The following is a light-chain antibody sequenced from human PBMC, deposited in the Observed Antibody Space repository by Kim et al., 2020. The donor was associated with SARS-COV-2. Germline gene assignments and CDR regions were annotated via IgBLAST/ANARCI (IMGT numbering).Light chain of an antibody. J-gene: IGKJ3*01. CDR2: GAS. Sequence: SPGEGATLSCRASQSVSSGYLSWYQQKPGQAPRLLIYGASTRASGIPDRVSGSGSGGDFTLTISGLEPEDFAVYYCQFFGSSSFTYGPGTKVDIK. V-gene: IGKV3-20*01. CDR3: QFFGSSSFT. CDR1: QSVSSGY.